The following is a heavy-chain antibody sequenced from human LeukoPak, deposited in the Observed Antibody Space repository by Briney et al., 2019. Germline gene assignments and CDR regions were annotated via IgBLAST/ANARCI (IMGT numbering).Heavy chain of an antibody. Sequence: GASVKVSCKAPGYTFTSYYMHWVRQAPGQGLEWMGIINPSGGSTSYAQKFQGRVTMTRDMSTSTVYMELSSLRSEDTAVYYCARAPPGTAMVTFWWFDPWGQGTLVTVSS. CDR1: GYTFTSYY. CDR3: ARAPPGTAMVTFWWFDP. D-gene: IGHD5-18*01. CDR2: INPSGGST. J-gene: IGHJ5*02. V-gene: IGHV1-46*01.